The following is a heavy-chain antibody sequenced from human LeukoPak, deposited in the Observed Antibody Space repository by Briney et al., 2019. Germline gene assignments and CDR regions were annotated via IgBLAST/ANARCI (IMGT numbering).Heavy chain of an antibody. CDR2: VYTSGTT. D-gene: IGHD5-12*01. J-gene: IGHJ4*02. CDR1: GGSISGYF. Sequence: PSETLSLTCTVSGGSISGYFWTWIRQPAGKELEWIERVYTSGTTYYNPSLERRVTISLDTFNNQFSLRVTSVTAADTAIYYCARGTEKTRISGYYSFDHWGRGLLVTVSS. V-gene: IGHV4-4*07. CDR3: ARGTEKTRISGYYSFDH.